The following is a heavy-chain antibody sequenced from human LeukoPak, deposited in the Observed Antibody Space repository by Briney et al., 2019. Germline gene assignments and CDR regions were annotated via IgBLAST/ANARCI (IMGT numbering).Heavy chain of an antibody. Sequence: GGSLRLSCTGSGVMFRHFWLNWVRQSPGKGLDWVAIIKQDGSETYYADSVKVRFTISRDIAKNSVYLQMDSLRAEDTAVYYCAGDRGWLIASWGQGTLVTVSS. CDR1: GVMFRHFW. D-gene: IGHD2-21*01. CDR2: IKQDGSET. V-gene: IGHV3-7*03. J-gene: IGHJ4*02. CDR3: AGDRGWLIAS.